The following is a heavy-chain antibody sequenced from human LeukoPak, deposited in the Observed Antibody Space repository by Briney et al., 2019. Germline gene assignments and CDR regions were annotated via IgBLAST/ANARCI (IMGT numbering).Heavy chain of an antibody. V-gene: IGHV4-38-2*02. Sequence: SETLSLTCTVSGYSISSGYFWGWIRQPPGKGLEWIGSIYHSGNTYYNPSLKSRVTISVDTSKNQFSLKLSSVTAADTAVYYCARDYYDSSGYYYFDYWGQGTLVTVSS. CDR1: GYSISSGYF. D-gene: IGHD3-22*01. CDR2: IYHSGNT. CDR3: ARDYYDSSGYYYFDY. J-gene: IGHJ4*02.